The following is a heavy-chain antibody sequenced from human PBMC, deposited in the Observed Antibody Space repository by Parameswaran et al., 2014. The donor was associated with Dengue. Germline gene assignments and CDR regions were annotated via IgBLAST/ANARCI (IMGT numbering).Heavy chain of an antibody. Sequence: ASETLSLTCAVYGGSFSGYYWSWIRQPPGKGLEWIGEINHSGSTNYNPSLKSRVTISVDTSKNQFSLKLSSVTAADTAVYYCARGSYDYVWGSYPDGMDVWGQGTTVTVSS. J-gene: IGHJ6*02. CDR1: GGSFSGYY. CDR3: ARGSYDYVWGSYPDGMDV. V-gene: IGHV4-34*01. CDR2: INHSGST. D-gene: IGHD3-16*02.